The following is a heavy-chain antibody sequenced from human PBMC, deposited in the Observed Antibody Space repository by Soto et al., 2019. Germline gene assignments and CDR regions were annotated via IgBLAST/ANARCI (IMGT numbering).Heavy chain of an antibody. Sequence: GGSLRLSCAASGFTVSSNYMSWVRQAPGKGLEWVSVIYSGGSTYYADSVKGRFTISRDNSKNTLYLQMNSLRAEDTAVYYCARSYYYDSSGYYSSFDYWSQGTLDIVSS. CDR1: GFTVSSNY. CDR3: ARSYYYDSSGYYSSFDY. CDR2: IYSGGST. D-gene: IGHD3-22*01. J-gene: IGHJ4*02. V-gene: IGHV3-66*01.